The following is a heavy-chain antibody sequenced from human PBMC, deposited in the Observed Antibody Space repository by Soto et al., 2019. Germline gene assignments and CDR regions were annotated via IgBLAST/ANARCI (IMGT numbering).Heavy chain of an antibody. D-gene: IGHD2-2*01. J-gene: IGHJ6*02. CDR1: GGSFSGYY. V-gene: IGHV4-34*01. Sequence: SETLSLTCAVYGGSFSGYYWSWIRQPPGKGLEWIGEINHSGSTNYNPSLKSRVTISVDTSKNQFSLKLSSVTAADTAVYYCARAKYCSSTSFYRLLHYFVSGNAWVDYGIDVRAQRTTVTVSS. CDR2: INHSGST. CDR3: ARAKYCSSTSFYRLLHYFVSGNAWVDYGIDV.